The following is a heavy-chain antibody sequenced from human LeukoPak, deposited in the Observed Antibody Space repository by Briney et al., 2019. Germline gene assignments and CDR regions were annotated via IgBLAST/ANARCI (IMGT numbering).Heavy chain of an antibody. Sequence: SETLSLTCTVSGGSISSSSYYWGWIRQPPGKGLEWIGSIYYSGSTYYNPSLKSLVTISVDTSKNQFPPKLSSVTAADTAVYYCARQDYDSSGYYSLNYFDYWGQGTLVTVSS. CDR3: ARQDYDSSGYYSLNYFDY. D-gene: IGHD3-22*01. V-gene: IGHV4-39*01. J-gene: IGHJ4*02. CDR1: GGSISSSSYY. CDR2: IYYSGST.